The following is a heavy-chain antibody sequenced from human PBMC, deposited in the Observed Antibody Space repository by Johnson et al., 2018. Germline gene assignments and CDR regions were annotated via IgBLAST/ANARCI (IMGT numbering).Heavy chain of an antibody. V-gene: IGHV3-30-3*01. J-gene: IGHJ6*03. CDR3: ARDRVAASYYYYYMDV. Sequence: QVQLVESGGGVVQPGRSLRLSCAASGFTFSSYAMHWVRQAPGKGLEWVAVISYDGSNKYYADSVKGRFTISRDKSKNTLYLQMNSRRAEDTAVYYCARDRVAASYYYYYMDVWGKGTTVTVSS. CDR1: GFTFSSYA. D-gene: IGHD2-15*01. CDR2: ISYDGSNK.